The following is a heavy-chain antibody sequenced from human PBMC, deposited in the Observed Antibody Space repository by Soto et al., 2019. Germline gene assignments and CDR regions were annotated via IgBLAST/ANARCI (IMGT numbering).Heavy chain of an antibody. CDR2: IYWDDDK. CDR1: GFSLSTSGVG. CDR3: AHLGTGIDAFDI. J-gene: IGHJ3*02. D-gene: IGHD3-9*01. V-gene: IGHV2-5*02. Sequence: QITLKESGPTLVKPTQTLTLTCTFSGFSLSTSGVGVGWIRQPPGKALEWLALIYWDDDKRYSPSLKSRLTITKDPSKNQVVLTMTNMDPVDTATYYCAHLGTGIDAFDIWGQGTMVTVSS.